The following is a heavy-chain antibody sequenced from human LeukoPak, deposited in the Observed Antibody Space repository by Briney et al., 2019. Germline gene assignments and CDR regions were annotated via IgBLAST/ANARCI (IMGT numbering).Heavy chain of an antibody. V-gene: IGHV3-23*01. J-gene: IGHJ4*02. CDR3: ARDPLYFDWLSPYPDY. Sequence: GGSLRLSCATSGFIFSSYAMIWVRQAPGKGLEWVSTISGRVSGSGVTTYYADSVKGRFTISRDNSKNMLSLQMNALRAEDTAVYYCARDPLYFDWLSPYPDYWGQGTLVTVSS. D-gene: IGHD3-9*01. CDR2: ISGRVSGSGVTT. CDR1: GFIFSSYA.